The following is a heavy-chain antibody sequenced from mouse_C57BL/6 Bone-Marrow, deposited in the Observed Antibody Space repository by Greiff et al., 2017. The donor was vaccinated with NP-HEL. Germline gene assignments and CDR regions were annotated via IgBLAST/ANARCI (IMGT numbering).Heavy chain of an antibody. CDR2: IYPGGGYT. CDR3: ARFHHYYAMDY. J-gene: IGHJ4*01. CDR1: GYTFTNYW. Sequence: VQLQESGAELVRPGTSVKMSCKASGYTFTNYWIGWAKQRPGHGLEWIGDIYPGGGYTNYNEKFKGKATLTADKSSSTAYMQFSSLTSEDSAIYYCARFHHYYAMDYWGQGTSVTVSS. V-gene: IGHV1-63*01.